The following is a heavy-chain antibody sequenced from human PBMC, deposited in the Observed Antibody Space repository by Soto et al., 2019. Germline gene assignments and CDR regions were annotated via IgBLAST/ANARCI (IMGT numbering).Heavy chain of an antibody. CDR1: GFTFSNAW. CDR2: IKSKTDGGTT. V-gene: IGHV3-15*07. Sequence: GGSLRLSCAASGFTFSNAWMNWVRQAPGKGLEWVGRIKSKTDGGTTDYAALVKGRFTISRDDSKNTLYLQMNSLKTEDTAVYYCTTDPVTMIVVVPSSGWGQGTLVTVSS. CDR3: TTDPVTMIVVVPSSG. J-gene: IGHJ4*02. D-gene: IGHD3-22*01.